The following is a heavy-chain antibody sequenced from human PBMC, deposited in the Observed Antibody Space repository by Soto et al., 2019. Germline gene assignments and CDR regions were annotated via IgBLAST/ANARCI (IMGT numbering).Heavy chain of an antibody. CDR3: ARIPWQLSFAD. CDR1: GFTFDTYA. Sequence: EVQLLESGGGLVQPGGSLRLSCAASGFTFDTYALNWVREAPGKGLEWVSSISGSGGATYYADSVKGRFTVSRDNSKSTMTLQMRSLRAEDTAVYYCARIPWQLSFADWGQGTVVTVSS. V-gene: IGHV3-23*01. CDR2: ISGSGGAT. D-gene: IGHD6-6*01. J-gene: IGHJ4*02.